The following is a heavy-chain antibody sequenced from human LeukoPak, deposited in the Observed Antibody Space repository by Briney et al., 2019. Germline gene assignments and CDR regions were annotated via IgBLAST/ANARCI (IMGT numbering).Heavy chain of an antibody. CDR2: ISGSGGST. J-gene: IGHJ5*02. CDR3: AKAPMIVVTNNWFDP. CDR1: GFTFSSYA. V-gene: IGHV3-23*01. D-gene: IGHD3-22*01. Sequence: GGSLRLSCAASGFTFSSYAMSWVRQAPGKGLEWVSAISGSGGSTYYADSVKGRFTISRDNSKNTLYLQMNSLRAEDTAVYYCAKAPMIVVTNNWFDPWGQGTLVTVSA.